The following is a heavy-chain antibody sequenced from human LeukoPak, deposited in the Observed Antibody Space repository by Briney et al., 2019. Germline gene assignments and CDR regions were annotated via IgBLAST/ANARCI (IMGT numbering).Heavy chain of an antibody. J-gene: IGHJ6*03. Sequence: SETLSLTCTVSGGSISSSSYYWGWIRQPPGEGLEWIGGIYYSGSSYYNPSLKSRVTISADTSKNQFSLKLSSVTAADTAVYYCAREITWHMDVWGKGTTVTVSS. CDR3: AREITWHMDV. CDR1: GGSISSSSYY. CDR2: IYYSGSS. V-gene: IGHV4-39*07. D-gene: IGHD1-14*01.